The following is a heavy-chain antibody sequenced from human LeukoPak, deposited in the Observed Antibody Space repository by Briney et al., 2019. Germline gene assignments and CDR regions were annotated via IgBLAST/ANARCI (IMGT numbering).Heavy chain of an antibody. CDR3: ARAIAAAGTIDY. J-gene: IGHJ4*02. CDR1: GGSISSYY. V-gene: IGHV4-59*01. Sequence: SETLSLTCTVSGGSISSYYWSWIRQPPGKGLEWIGYIYYSGSTNYNPSLKSRVTISVDTSKNQFSLKLSSVTAADTAVYYRARAIAAAGTIDYWGQGTLVTVSS. D-gene: IGHD6-13*01. CDR2: IYYSGST.